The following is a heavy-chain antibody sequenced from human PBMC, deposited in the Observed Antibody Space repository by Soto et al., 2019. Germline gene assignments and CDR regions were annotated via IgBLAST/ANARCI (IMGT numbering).Heavy chain of an antibody. V-gene: IGHV1-8*01. CDR3: AITLLWFGEWPSYFDY. D-gene: IGHD3-10*01. Sequence: ASVKVSCKASGYTFTSYDINWVRQATGQGLEWMGWMNPNSGNTGYAQKLQGRVTMTTDTSTSTAYTELRSLRSDDTAVYYCAITLLWFGEWPSYFDYWGQGTLVTVSS. CDR2: MNPNSGNT. CDR1: GYTFTSYD. J-gene: IGHJ4*02.